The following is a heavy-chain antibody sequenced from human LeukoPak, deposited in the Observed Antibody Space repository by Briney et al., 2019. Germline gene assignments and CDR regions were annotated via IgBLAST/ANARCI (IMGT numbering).Heavy chain of an antibody. CDR3: ATADCSSTSCPVAYYGMDV. Sequence: ASVKVSCKVSGYTLTELSMHWVRQAPGKGLEWMGGFDPEDGETIYAQKFQGRVTMTEDTSTDTAYMELSNLRSEDTAVYYCATADCSSTSCPVAYYGMDVWGQGTTVTVSS. J-gene: IGHJ6*02. CDR2: FDPEDGET. CDR1: GYTLTELS. D-gene: IGHD2-2*01. V-gene: IGHV1-24*01.